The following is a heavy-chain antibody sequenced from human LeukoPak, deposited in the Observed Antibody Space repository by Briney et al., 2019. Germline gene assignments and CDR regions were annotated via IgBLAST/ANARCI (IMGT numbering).Heavy chain of an antibody. CDR3: ARDRDYCTAVSCYGAGFDV. Sequence: GASVKVSCKVSGYTLTELSMHWVRQAPGKGLEWMGGFDPEDGETIYAQKFQGRVTMTEDTSTDTAYMELSSLRSEDTAVYYCARDRDYCTAVSCYGAGFDVWGQGTTVTVSS. J-gene: IGHJ3*01. CDR2: FDPEDGET. V-gene: IGHV1-24*01. D-gene: IGHD2-15*01. CDR1: GYTLTELS.